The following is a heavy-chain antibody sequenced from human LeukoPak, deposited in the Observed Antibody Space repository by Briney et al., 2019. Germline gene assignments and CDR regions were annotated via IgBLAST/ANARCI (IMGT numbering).Heavy chain of an antibody. J-gene: IGHJ3*02. D-gene: IGHD7-27*01. CDR3: ARGTNWGGDGAFDI. Sequence: PGGSLRLSCEASGFTFSNYNMNWVRQAPGKGLEWVSSISSGSSYIYYADSVKGRFTISRDNAKNSLYLQMTSLRAEDTAVYYCARGTNWGGDGAFDIWGQGTMVTVSS. CDR2: ISSGSSYI. V-gene: IGHV3-21*01. CDR1: GFTFSNYN.